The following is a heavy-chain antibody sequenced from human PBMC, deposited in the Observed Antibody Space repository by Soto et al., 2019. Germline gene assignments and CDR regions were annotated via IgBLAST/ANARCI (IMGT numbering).Heavy chain of an antibody. CDR2: ISSSGNSI. CDR1: GFTFSDYD. J-gene: IGHJ4*02. CDR3: ARRAAAGRSFDY. V-gene: IGHV3-11*01. Sequence: PGGSLRLSCAACGFTFSDYDMTLIRQAPGKGLEWVSYISSSGNSIYYADSVKGRFTVSRDNAKNSLYLQMNSLRAEDTAVYYCARRAAAGRSFDYWGLGTLVTVSS. D-gene: IGHD6-13*01.